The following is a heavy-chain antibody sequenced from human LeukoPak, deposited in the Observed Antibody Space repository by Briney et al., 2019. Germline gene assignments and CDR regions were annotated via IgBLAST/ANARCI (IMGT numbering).Heavy chain of an antibody. J-gene: IGHJ5*02. CDR3: ARSLRRVVVVVAARLGWFDP. D-gene: IGHD2-15*01. CDR2: INPSGGST. CDR1: GYTFTSYY. V-gene: IGHV1-46*01. Sequence: GASVKVSCEASGYTFTSYYMHWVRQAPGQGLEWMGIINPSGGSTSYAQKFQGRVTMTRDTSTSTVYMELSRLRSDDTAVYYCARSLRRVVVVVAARLGWFDPWGQGTLVTVSS.